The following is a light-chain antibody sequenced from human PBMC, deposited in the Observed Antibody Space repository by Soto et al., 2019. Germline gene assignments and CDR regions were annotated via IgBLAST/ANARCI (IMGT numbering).Light chain of an antibody. CDR1: SSNIGSTYD. Sequence: QSVLTQPPSVSGAPGQRVTISCTGSSSNIGSTYDVQWYQQLPGTAPKLLIHGNTDRPSGVPDRFSGSKSGTSHALAITGLQADDEADYYCQSYDDSLSVHYVFGTGAKVTVL. J-gene: IGLJ1*01. CDR3: QSYDDSLSVHYV. CDR2: GNT. V-gene: IGLV1-40*01.